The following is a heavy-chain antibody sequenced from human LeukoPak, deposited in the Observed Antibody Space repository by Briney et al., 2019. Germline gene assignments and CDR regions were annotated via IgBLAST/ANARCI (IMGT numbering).Heavy chain of an antibody. CDR3: ARGGAYDTNGEVLGQDMDV. CDR2: MNPNSGNT. J-gene: IGHJ6*03. V-gene: IGHV1-8*02. CDR1: GYTYTNFG. D-gene: IGHD2-8*01. Sequence: AASVKVSCKASGYTYTNFGINWVRQATGQGLEWMGWMNPNSGNTGYAQKFQGRVTMTRNISISTAYMELSSLRSEDTAVYYCARGGAYDTNGEVLGQDMDVWGKGTTVTISS.